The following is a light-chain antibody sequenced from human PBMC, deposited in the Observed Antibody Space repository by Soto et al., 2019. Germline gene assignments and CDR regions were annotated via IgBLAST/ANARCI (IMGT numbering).Light chain of an antibody. CDR3: QHDLGLPCT. V-gene: IGKV4-1*01. CDR2: WAS. Sequence: DIVMTQSPDSLAVSLGERATINCKSSQSVLNWSNNKHSLAWYQQKPGQPPKLLLYWASTRESGVPDRFSGSGSETDFTLIISRLQAEDVEVYYCQHDLGLPCTFGGGTKVEIK. J-gene: IGKJ4*01. CDR1: QSVLNWSNNKHS.